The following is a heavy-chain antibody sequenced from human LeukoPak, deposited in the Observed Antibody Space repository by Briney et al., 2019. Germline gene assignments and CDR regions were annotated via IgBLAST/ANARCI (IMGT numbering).Heavy chain of an antibody. D-gene: IGHD2-15*01. CDR1: GFTFSSYW. V-gene: IGHV3-7*03. CDR3: ARGGDSAIDS. CDR2: INGDGRDK. Sequence: GGSLRLSCAASGFTFSSYWMNWLRQAPGKGLEWVANINGDGRDKYYVGSVRGRFTISRDNADNALYLQMNSLIGDDKAVYYFARGGDSAIDSWGQGTLVTVSS. J-gene: IGHJ5*02.